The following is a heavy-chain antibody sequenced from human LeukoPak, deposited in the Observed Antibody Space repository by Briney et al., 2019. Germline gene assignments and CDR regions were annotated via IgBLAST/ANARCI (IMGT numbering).Heavy chain of an antibody. D-gene: IGHD2-15*01. J-gene: IGHJ4*02. Sequence: ASVKVSCKASGYTFTSYGISWVRQAPGQGLEWMGWISAYNGNTNYAQKLQGRVTMTTDTSTSTAYMELRSLRSDDTAVYYCARDSQDIVVVVAATAFDYWGQGTLVTVSS. CDR1: GYTFTSYG. CDR2: ISAYNGNT. CDR3: ARDSQDIVVVVAATAFDY. V-gene: IGHV1-18*01.